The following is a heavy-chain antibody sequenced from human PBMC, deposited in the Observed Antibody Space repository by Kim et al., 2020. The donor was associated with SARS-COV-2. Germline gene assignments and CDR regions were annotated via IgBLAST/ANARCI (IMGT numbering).Heavy chain of an antibody. Sequence: GGSLRLSCAASGFTFRNYDMHWVRQAAGEGLEWVSAIGTGDNTYCPGSLGGRFTISRDDAKNSLYLQMSSLTARDTAVYYCAREMLDSTSSGWHFDLWGRGTLVTVSS. CDR2: IGTGDNT. V-gene: IGHV3-13*01. CDR3: AREMLDSTSSGWHFDL. CDR1: GFTFRNYD. J-gene: IGHJ2*01. D-gene: IGHD6-6*01.